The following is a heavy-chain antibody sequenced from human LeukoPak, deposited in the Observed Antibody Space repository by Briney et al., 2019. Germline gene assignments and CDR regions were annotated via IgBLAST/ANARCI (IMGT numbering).Heavy chain of an antibody. Sequence: ESGGSLKLSCAASGLTFSNHWMHWVRQAPGRGLVWVSRIYNDGSSTTYADSVNGRSTISRDNTRNTLYLQMNGLRADDTAVYYCARYCSGGSCFLNYYGMDVWGQGTTVTVSS. CDR2: IYNDGSST. D-gene: IGHD2-15*01. J-gene: IGHJ6*02. V-gene: IGHV3-74*01. CDR3: ARYCSGGSCFLNYYGMDV. CDR1: GLTFSNHW.